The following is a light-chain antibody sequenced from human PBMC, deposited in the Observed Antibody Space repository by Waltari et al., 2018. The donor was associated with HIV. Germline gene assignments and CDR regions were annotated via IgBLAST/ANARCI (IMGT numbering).Light chain of an antibody. V-gene: IGLV3-19*01. J-gene: IGLJ3*02. Sequence: SSELAQDPAVSVALGQTVRKTCQGDRVRSYYASWYQQKPGQAPVIVVYGENNRPSGIPDRFSGSSSGNTASLTIAGAQAEDEADYYCNSRDSSGHWFFGGGTKVTVL. CDR3: NSRDSSGHWF. CDR2: GEN. CDR1: RVRSYY.